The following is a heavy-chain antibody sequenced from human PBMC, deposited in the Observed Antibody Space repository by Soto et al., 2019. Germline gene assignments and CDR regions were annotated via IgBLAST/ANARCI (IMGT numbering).Heavy chain of an antibody. CDR3: AKTNTIFGVVIGYYYGMEV. CDR2: ISGSGGSK. D-gene: IGHD3-3*01. J-gene: IGHJ6*02. Sequence: GGSLRLSCAASGFTFSSYAMIWVRQAPGKGLEWVSAISGSGGSKYYADSVKGRFTISRDNSKNTLYLQMNSLRAEDTAVYYCAKTNTIFGVVIGYYYGMEVWGQGTTVTVSS. V-gene: IGHV3-23*01. CDR1: GFTFSSYA.